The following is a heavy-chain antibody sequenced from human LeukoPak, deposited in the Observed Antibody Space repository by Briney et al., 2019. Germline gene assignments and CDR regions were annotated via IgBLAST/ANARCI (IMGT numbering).Heavy chain of an antibody. CDR3: ARRPPYSGSYSWFDY. J-gene: IGHJ4*02. D-gene: IGHD1-26*01. CDR1: GYTFTSYY. Sequence: ASVKVSCKASGYTFTSYYMHWVRQAPGQGLEWMGIINTSGVSTSYAQKFQGRVTMTRDTSTSRVYMELSSLRSEDTAVYYCARRPPYSGSYSWFDYWGQGTLVTVSS. CDR2: INTSGVST. V-gene: IGHV1-46*01.